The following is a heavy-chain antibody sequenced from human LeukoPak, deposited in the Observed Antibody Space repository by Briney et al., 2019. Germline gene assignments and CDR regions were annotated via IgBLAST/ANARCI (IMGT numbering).Heavy chain of an antibody. Sequence: PGGSLTLSCAASGFTFSSYSMNWVRQAPGKGLEWVSSISSSSSYIYYADSVKGRFTISRDNAKNSLYLQMNSLRAEYTAVYYCARSVAVAATNYDYWGQGTLVTVSS. V-gene: IGHV3-21*01. D-gene: IGHD6-19*01. CDR3: ARSVAVAATNYDY. J-gene: IGHJ4*02. CDR1: GFTFSSYS. CDR2: ISSSSSYI.